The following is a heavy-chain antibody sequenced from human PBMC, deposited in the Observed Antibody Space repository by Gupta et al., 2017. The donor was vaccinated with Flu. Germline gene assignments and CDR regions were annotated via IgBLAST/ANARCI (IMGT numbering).Heavy chain of an antibody. CDR3: ARQEPAILGVAIGFDP. CDR1: SHN. D-gene: IGHD3-3*01. CDR2: CYYSGTT. J-gene: IGHJ5*02. V-gene: IGHV4-39*01. Sequence: SHNGGWIGKSPGKGRGGIGTCYYSGTTYYNTSLNSAVTRSVTTPKNQFSLKLTSVTAAETVVYYCARQEPAILGVAIGFDPWGQGTLVTVSS.